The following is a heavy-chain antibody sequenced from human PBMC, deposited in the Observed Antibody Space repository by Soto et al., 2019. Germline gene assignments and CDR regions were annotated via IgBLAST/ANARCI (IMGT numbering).Heavy chain of an antibody. CDR3: ARVASYYYDSSGYFRPGYFDY. V-gene: IGHV4-30-4*01. CDR1: GGSISSGDYY. J-gene: IGHJ4*02. Sequence: SETLSLTCTVSGGSISSGDYYWSWIRQPPGKGLEWIGYIYYSGSTYYNPSLKSRVTISVDTSKNQFSLKLSSVTAADTAVYYCARVASYYYDSSGYFRPGYFDYWRQGTLATVSS. D-gene: IGHD3-22*01. CDR2: IYYSGST.